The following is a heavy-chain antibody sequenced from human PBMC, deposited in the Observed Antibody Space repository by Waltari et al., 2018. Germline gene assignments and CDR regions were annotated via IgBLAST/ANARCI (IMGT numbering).Heavy chain of an antibody. J-gene: IGHJ4*02. CDR2: MYYSWSN. Sequence: QVQLQESGPGLGKPSQTLSLTCTVTGGSISSGVYSWRWIRQPPGNGLEWIGYMYYSWSNYDNPALKSGVTISGDTSKNQFSLKLSSVTAAYTAVYYCARVLSSGYYYFYFDYWGQGTLVTVSS. CDR3: ARVLSSGYYYFYFDY. CDR1: GGSISSGVYS. D-gene: IGHD3-22*01. V-gene: IGHV4-31*03.